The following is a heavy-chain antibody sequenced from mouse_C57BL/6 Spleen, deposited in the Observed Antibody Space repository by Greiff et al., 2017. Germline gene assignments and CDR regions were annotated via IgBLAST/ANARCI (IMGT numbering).Heavy chain of an antibody. D-gene: IGHD1-1*01. CDR2: IDPSDSYT. CDR3: ARREGTYGGEDYAMDY. V-gene: IGHV1-69*01. CDR1: GYTFTSYW. Sequence: VQLQQPGAELVMPGASVKLSCKASGYTFTSYWMHWVKQRPGQGLEWIGEIDPSDSYTNYNQKFKGKSTLTVDKSSSTAYMQLSSLTSEDSAVYYCARREGTYGGEDYAMDYWGQGTSVTVSS. J-gene: IGHJ4*01.